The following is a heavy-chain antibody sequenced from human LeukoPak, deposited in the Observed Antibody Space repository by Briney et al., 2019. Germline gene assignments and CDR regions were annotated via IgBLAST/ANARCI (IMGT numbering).Heavy chain of an antibody. D-gene: IGHD1-1*01. CDR2: IIPNIGST. CDR1: GYTFTGYY. CDR3: AREGSTIHAGLHY. Sequence: SVKVSCKASGYTFTGYYMHWVRQAPGQGLEWMGGIIPNIGSTNYAQKFQGRVAISTDESTGTVHMELSSLRSEDTAMYYCAREGSTIHAGLHYWGQGTLVTVSS. V-gene: IGHV1-69*05. J-gene: IGHJ4*02.